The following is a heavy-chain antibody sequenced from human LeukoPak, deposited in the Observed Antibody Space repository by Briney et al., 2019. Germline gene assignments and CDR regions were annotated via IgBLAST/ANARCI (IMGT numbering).Heavy chain of an antibody. Sequence: GGSLRLSCAASGFTFNSYAMHWVRQAPGKGLEWVAVISYDGSNKYYADSVKGRFTISRDNSKNTLNLQMNSLRAEDTAVYYCARDRYSSGWYGDFDCWGQGTLVTVSS. CDR1: GFTFNSYA. D-gene: IGHD6-19*01. CDR2: ISYDGSNK. CDR3: ARDRYSSGWYGDFDC. V-gene: IGHV3-30*04. J-gene: IGHJ4*02.